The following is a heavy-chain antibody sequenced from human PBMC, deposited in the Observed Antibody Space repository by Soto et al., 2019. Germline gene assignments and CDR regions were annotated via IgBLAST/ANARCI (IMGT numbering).Heavy chain of an antibody. J-gene: IGHJ4*02. CDR3: ATLSSCSGGSCSYFDY. CDR1: GFTFSSYG. D-gene: IGHD2-15*01. Sequence: QVQLVESGGGVVQPGRSLRLSCAASGFTFSSYGMHWVRQAPGKGLEWVAVISYDGSNKYYADSVKGRFTISRDNSENTLYLQMNSLRAEDTAVYYCATLSSCSGGSCSYFDYWGQGTLVTVSS. CDR2: ISYDGSNK. V-gene: IGHV3-30*03.